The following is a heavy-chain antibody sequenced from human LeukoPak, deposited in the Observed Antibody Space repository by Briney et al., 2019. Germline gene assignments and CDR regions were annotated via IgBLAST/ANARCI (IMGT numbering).Heavy chain of an antibody. CDR1: GVTLSSYS. CDR3: ASAVGSGTFDY. D-gene: IGHD1-1*01. CDR2: ISISSSYI. Sequence: RGSLRLSRAPSGVTLSSYSTNSVRQAPGKGGEWGSSISISSSYIYYADSVKGRFTISRDNAKNSLYLQMNSLRAEDTAVYYCASAVGSGTFDYWGQGTLVTVSS. V-gene: IGHV3-21*01. J-gene: IGHJ4*02.